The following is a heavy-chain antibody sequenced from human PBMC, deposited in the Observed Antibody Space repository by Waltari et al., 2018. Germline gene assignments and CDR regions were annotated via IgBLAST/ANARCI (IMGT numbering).Heavy chain of an antibody. CDR3: AKVGSWFGEGWDY. CDR2: ISGSGGST. D-gene: IGHD3-10*01. V-gene: IGHV3-23*01. Sequence: EVQLLESGGGLVQPGGSLRLSCAASGFTFSSYAMTWVRQAPGKGLEWVSAISGSGGSTYYADSVKGRFTISRDNSKNTLYLQMNSLRAEDTAVYYCAKVGSWFGEGWDYWGQGTLVTVSS. J-gene: IGHJ4*02. CDR1: GFTFSSYA.